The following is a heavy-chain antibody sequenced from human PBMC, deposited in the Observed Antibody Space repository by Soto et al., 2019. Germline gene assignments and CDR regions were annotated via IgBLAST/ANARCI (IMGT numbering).Heavy chain of an antibody. V-gene: IGHV3-53*01. CDR1: GFTVSSNY. CDR2: IYSAGST. CDR3: ARDVIGPHPFDY. Sequence: PGGSLRLSCAASGFTVSSNYMSWVRQAPGKGLEWVSVIYSAGSTYYADSVKGRFTISRDNSKNTLYLQMNSLRAEDTAVYYCARDVIGPHPFDYWGQGTLVTVSS. J-gene: IGHJ4*02.